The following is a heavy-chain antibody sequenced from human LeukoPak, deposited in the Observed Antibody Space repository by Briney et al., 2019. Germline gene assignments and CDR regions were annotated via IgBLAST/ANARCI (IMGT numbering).Heavy chain of an antibody. V-gene: IGHV4-4*09. D-gene: IGHD1-26*01. CDR2: IYNGGNT. Sequence: SETLSLTCTVSGVSINTYYASWIRQAPGKGLEFIGFIYNGGNTNYNPSLKSRATISVDTSNNQFSLRLTSVTAADTAMYYCAAGSWELDFWGQGTLVTVSS. J-gene: IGHJ4*02. CDR3: AAGSWELDF. CDR1: GVSINTYY.